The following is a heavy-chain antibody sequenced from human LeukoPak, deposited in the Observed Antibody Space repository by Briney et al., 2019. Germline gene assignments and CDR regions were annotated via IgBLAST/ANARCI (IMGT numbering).Heavy chain of an antibody. CDR3: ARQTGSGLFILP. CDR1: GVSISSSNSY. J-gene: IGHJ4*02. CDR2: IYYSGNT. V-gene: IGHV4-39*01. Sequence: SETLPLTCTVSGVSISSSNSYWGWIRQPPGKGLEWIGSIYYSGNTYYNASLKCQVSISIDTSKNQFSLRLTSVTAADTAVYYCARQTGSGLFILPGGQGTLVTVSS. D-gene: IGHD3/OR15-3a*01.